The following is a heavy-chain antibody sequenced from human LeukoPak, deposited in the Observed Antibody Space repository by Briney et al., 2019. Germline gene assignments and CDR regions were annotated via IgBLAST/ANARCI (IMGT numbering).Heavy chain of an antibody. Sequence: TGGSLRLSCSASGFTFSSYAMHWVRQAPGKGLEYVSAISSNGGSTYYADSVKGRFTISRDNSKNTLYLQMSSLRAEDTAVYYCVKIAASGTGYFDYWGQGTLVTVSS. D-gene: IGHD6-13*01. CDR1: GFTFSSYA. CDR2: ISSNGGST. CDR3: VKIAASGTGYFDY. V-gene: IGHV3-64D*06. J-gene: IGHJ4*02.